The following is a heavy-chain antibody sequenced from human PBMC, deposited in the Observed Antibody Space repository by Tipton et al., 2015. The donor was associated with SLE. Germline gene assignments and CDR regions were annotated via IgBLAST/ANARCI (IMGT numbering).Heavy chain of an antibody. CDR2: IYHSGST. V-gene: IGHV4-59*08. D-gene: IGHD3-3*01. CDR1: GGSISSHY. Sequence: TLSLTCTVSGGSISSHYWSWIRQPPGKGLEWIGSIYHSGSTYYNPSLKSRVTISVDTSKNQFSLKLSSVTAADTAVYYCARLGGYYDFWSGSSPFDYWGQGTLVTVSS. J-gene: IGHJ4*02. CDR3: ARLGGYYDFWSGSSPFDY.